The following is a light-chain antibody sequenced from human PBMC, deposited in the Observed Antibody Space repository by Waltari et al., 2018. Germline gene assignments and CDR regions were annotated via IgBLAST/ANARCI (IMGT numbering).Light chain of an antibody. V-gene: IGLV1-47*01. CDR3: ATWDDSLNSWV. Sequence: QPVLTLPPSASGTPGQVVSFSCSGSSSNVGNNYVYWYQQLPGTAPKRLIYKNDQRPSGVPDRFLGSKSGTSASLVISGLRSEDEGHYTCATWDDSLNSWVFGGGTKLTIL. CDR2: KND. CDR1: SSNVGNNY. J-gene: IGLJ3*02.